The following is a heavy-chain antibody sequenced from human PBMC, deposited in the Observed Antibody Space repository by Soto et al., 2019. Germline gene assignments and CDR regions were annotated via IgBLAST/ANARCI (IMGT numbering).Heavy chain of an antibody. D-gene: IGHD2-21*02. J-gene: IGHJ6*02. CDR3: ARESDFRDCRLFYFYAIDV. V-gene: IGHV1-2*06. CDR2: INPNTGGT. CDR1: GYSLSDYH. Sequence: GASVKVSCKASGYSLSDYHIHWVRHAPGQGLEWMGRINPNTGGTDYAHNFQGRVTMTRDTSISTAYMELNRLKSDDTAVYYCARESDFRDCRLFYFYAIDVWGQGTTVTVSS.